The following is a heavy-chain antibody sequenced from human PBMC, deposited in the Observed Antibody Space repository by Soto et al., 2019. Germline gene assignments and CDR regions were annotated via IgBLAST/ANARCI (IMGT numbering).Heavy chain of an antibody. D-gene: IGHD6-13*01. CDR3: TRDASRDSSARGWFDP. CDR2: VSSNSAYI. Sequence: GGSLRLSCAASGFTFRSFTMNWVRQAPGKGLEWVSTVSSNSAYIYYTDALRGRFTISRDNAKNSLHLQMNSLRAEDTAVYYCTRDASRDSSARGWFDPWGPGTLVTV. J-gene: IGHJ5*02. V-gene: IGHV3-21*01. CDR1: GFTFRSFT.